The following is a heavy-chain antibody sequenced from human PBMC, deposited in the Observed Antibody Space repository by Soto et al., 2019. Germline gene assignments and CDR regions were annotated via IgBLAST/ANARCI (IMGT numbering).Heavy chain of an antibody. CDR1: GYSFTSYW. V-gene: IGHV5-10-1*01. CDR3: ARSYGAQVNWFDP. J-gene: IGHJ5*02. Sequence: PGESLKISCKGSGYSFTSYWISWVRQMPGKGLEWMGRIDPSDSYTNYSPSFQGHVTISADKSISTAYLQWSSLKASDTAMYYCARSYGAQVNWFDPWGQGTLVTVSS. D-gene: IGHD4-17*01. CDR2: IDPSDSYT.